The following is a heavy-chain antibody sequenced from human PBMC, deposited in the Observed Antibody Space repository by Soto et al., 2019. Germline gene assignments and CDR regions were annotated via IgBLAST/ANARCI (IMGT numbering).Heavy chain of an antibody. CDR3: ARDPPPPDY. CDR2: ISAYNGNT. V-gene: IGHV1-18*01. Sequence: QVQLVQSGAEVKKPGASVKVSCKASGYTFASYAISWMRQAPGQGLEWMGWISAYNGNTNYAQKRQGRVTMTTDTPTSTAYMELRSLRPDDTAVYYCARDPPPPDYGGQGTLVTVSS. J-gene: IGHJ4*02. CDR1: GYTFASYA.